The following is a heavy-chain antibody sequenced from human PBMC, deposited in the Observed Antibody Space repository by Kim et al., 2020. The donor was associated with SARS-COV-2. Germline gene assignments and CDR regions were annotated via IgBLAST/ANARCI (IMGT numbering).Heavy chain of an antibody. CDR3: TRHFHGAEATAPFDY. D-gene: IGHD1-26*01. J-gene: IGHJ4*02. Sequence: ASVKGRLTISRDDSKNTAYLQMNSLKTEDTAVYYCTRHFHGAEATAPFDYWGQGTLVTVSS. V-gene: IGHV3-73*01.